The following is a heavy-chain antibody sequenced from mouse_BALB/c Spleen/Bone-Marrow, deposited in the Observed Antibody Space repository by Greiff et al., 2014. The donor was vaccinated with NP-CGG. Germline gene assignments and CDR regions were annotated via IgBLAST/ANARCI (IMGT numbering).Heavy chain of an antibody. J-gene: IGHJ4*01. Sequence: VQLQQSEAELVKPGASVKLSCTASGFNIKDTYMHWVKQRPEQGLEWIGRIDPANGNTKYDPKFQGKATITADTSSNTAYLQLSSLTSEDTAVYYCARGLLQYYYAMDYWGQGTSVTVSS. D-gene: IGHD2-3*01. CDR2: IDPANGNT. CDR3: ARGLLQYYYAMDY. V-gene: IGHV14-3*02. CDR1: GFNIKDTY.